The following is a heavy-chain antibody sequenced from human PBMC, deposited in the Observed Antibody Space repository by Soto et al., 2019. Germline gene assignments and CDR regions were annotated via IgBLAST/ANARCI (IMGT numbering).Heavy chain of an antibody. CDR1: GFSFGGKNY. Sequence: DVQLEESGGGLIQPGGSLRLSCAASGFSFGGKNYLTWVRQPPGKGLEWVSGLYRTDGTYYADSVKGRFSVSRDNSKNTFYLQLHSLIPEDTALYFCATWLQREHAFYVWGRGTMVTVSS. CDR2: LYRTDGT. CDR3: ATWLQREHAFYV. J-gene: IGHJ3*01. V-gene: IGHV3-53*01. D-gene: IGHD6-19*01.